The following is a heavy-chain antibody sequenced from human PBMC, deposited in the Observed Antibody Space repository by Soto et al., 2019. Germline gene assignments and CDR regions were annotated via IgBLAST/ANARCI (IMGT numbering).Heavy chain of an antibody. V-gene: IGHV3-23*01. J-gene: IGHJ6*02. Sequence: PGGSLRLSCAAFGFTFRSYAMSWVRQAPGKGLEWVSALTDSGGSTYYADSVQDRFTISRDNSKDTVYLKMTSLAAEDTAVDYGAKDYSSTWYPVQAMGDWGQGTTVNVSS. CDR1: GFTFRSYA. D-gene: IGHD6-13*01. CDR3: AKDYSSTWYPVQAMGD. CDR2: LTDSGGST.